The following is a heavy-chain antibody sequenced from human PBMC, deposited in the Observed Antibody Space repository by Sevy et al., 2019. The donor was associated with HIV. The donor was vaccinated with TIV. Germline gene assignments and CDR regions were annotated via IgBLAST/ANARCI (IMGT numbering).Heavy chain of an antibody. V-gene: IGHV3-23*01. CDR3: AKHYIHDIADGWYIDL. J-gene: IGHJ2*01. Sequence: GGSLRLSCAASGFTFNNYAMSWVRQAPGKGLEGKGLEWDSTISGGGGGTYYADSVRGRFTISRDNSKNTLYLQVNSLRVEDTAMYYCAKHYIHDIADGWYIDLWGRGTLVTVSS. CDR2: ISGGGGGT. D-gene: IGHD6-13*01. CDR1: GFTFNNYA.